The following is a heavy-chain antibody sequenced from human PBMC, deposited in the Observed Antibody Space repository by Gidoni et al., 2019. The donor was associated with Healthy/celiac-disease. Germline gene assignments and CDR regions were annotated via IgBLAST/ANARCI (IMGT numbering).Heavy chain of an antibody. CDR3: ARDVREDYYGSGSLNWFDP. Sequence: QVQLQESGPGLVKPSETLSLTCTVSGGSISSYYWSWIRQPPGKGLEWIGYIYYSGSTNYNPSLKSRVTISVDTSKNQFSLKLSSVTAADTAVYYCARDVREDYYGSGSLNWFDPWGQGTLVTVSS. J-gene: IGHJ5*02. CDR2: IYYSGST. CDR1: GGSISSYY. D-gene: IGHD3-10*01. V-gene: IGHV4-59*01.